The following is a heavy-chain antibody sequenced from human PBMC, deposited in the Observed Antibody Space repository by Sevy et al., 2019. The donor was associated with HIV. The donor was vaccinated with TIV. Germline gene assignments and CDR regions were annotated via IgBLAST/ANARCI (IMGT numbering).Heavy chain of an antibody. D-gene: IGHD3-3*01. CDR2: IYSGGST. V-gene: IGHV3-53*01. J-gene: IGHJ4*02. CDR3: ASLGIFGVVNHFDY. Sequence: GGSLRLSCAASGFTVSSNYMSWVRQAPGKGLEWVSVIYSGGSTYYADSVKGRFTISRANSKNTLYLQMNSLRAEDTAVYYCASLGIFGVVNHFDYWGQGTLVTVSS. CDR1: GFTVSSNY.